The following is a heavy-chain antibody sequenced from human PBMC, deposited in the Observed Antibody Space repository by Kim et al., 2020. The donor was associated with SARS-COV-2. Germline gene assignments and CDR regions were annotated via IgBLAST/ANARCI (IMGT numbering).Heavy chain of an antibody. J-gene: IGHJ4*02. V-gene: IGHV4-39*01. Sequence: GTTDYTPSLKSRVTISIDTSNNQFSLMVTSVTAADTALYYCARHEYSSSFYWGQGTLVTVSS. CDR3: ARHEYSSSFY. D-gene: IGHD6-6*01. CDR2: GTT.